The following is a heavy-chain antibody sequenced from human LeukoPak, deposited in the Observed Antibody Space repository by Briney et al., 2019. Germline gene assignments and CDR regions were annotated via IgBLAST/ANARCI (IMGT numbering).Heavy chain of an antibody. CDR2: IKGKTDGETT. Sequence: PGGSLRLSCAASGFTFSNAWMSWVREATGKGLEWVGRIKGKTDGETTDYATPVKGRFTISRDDSKDTLYLQMNSLKTEDTAVYYCTTEGYYVSGIYWGQGTLVTVSS. CDR3: TTEGYYVSGIY. J-gene: IGHJ4*02. V-gene: IGHV3-15*01. D-gene: IGHD3-10*01. CDR1: GFTFSNAW.